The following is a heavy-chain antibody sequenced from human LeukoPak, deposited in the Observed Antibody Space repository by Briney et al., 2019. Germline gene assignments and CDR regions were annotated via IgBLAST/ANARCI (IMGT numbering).Heavy chain of an antibody. CDR3: ATVAGDAFDI. CDR2: IYHSGST. Sequence: SETLSLTCAVSGGSITSSNWWRWVRQPPGKGLEWIGEIYHSGSTNYNPSLKSRVTISADKSKDQFSLKLSSVTAAGTAVYYCATVAGDAFDIWGQGTMVTVSS. J-gene: IGHJ3*02. D-gene: IGHD6-19*01. CDR1: GGSITSSNW. V-gene: IGHV4-4*02.